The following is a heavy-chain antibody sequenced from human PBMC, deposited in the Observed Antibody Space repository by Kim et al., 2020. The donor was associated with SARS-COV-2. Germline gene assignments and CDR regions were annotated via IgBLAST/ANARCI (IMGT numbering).Heavy chain of an antibody. Sequence: GGSLRLSCAASGCTFSSYAMHWVLQAPVKGLEGVGVISYYGSNKYYVDSVKVRFTISRDNSNNTLYLQMNSLRAEDTAVYYCAREIDRDLDFLYVMYVWG. CDR2: ISYYGSNK. D-gene: IGHD3-3*01. V-gene: IGHV3-30*04. CDR1: GCTFSSYA. CDR3: AREIDRDLDFLYVMYV. J-gene: IGHJ6*01.